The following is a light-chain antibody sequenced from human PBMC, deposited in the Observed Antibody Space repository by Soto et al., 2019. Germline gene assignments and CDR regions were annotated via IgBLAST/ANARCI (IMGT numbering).Light chain of an antibody. CDR1: QSVSSSY. J-gene: IGKJ1*01. CDR3: QQYGSSPWT. V-gene: IGKV3-20*01. Sequence: EIVLTQSPGTLSLSPGERATLSCRASQSVSSSYLAWYQQKPGQAPRLLIYCASSRATGIPDRFSGSGSGTDFTLTISRQEPEDFAVYYCQQYGSSPWTVGQGTKVVIK. CDR2: CAS.